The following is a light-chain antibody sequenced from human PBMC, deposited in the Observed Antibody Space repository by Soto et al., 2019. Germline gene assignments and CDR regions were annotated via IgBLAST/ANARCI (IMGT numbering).Light chain of an antibody. CDR2: GAF. CDR1: QSVTSSY. Sequence: EIVLTQSPGTLSLSPGERATLSCRASQSVTSSYLAWYQQKPGQAPRLLIYGAFNRATGIPARFSGSGSGTDFTLTISSLEPEDSAVYYCQRRNVWPPVTFGQGTRLE. V-gene: IGKV3-11*01. J-gene: IGKJ5*01. CDR3: QRRNVWPPVT.